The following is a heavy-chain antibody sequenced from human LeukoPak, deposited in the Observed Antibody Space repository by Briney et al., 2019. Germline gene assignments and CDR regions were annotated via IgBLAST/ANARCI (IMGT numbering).Heavy chain of an antibody. Sequence: SETLSLTCAVSGGSISRSNWWSWVRQPPGKGLEWIGEIYHSGSTNYNPSLRSRVTISVDKSKNQFSLKLSSVTAADTAVYYCAREDYDDSGAWYFDLWGRGTLVTVSS. V-gene: IGHV4-4*02. CDR3: AREDYDDSGAWYFDL. CDR2: IYHSGST. CDR1: GGSISRSNW. J-gene: IGHJ2*01. D-gene: IGHD3-3*01.